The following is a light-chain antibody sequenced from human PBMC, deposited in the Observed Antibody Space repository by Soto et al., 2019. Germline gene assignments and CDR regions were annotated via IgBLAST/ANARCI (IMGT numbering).Light chain of an antibody. CDR2: DIF. J-gene: IGKJ1*01. CDR1: QSVGSD. Sequence: EIVMTQSPATLSVTTGERATLSCRASQSVGSDLAWYQQKPGQAPRLVIYDIFTRATGIPARFSGSGSGTDFTLTISSLQSEDFAVYYCQQYNNWPQTFGQGTKVDIK. V-gene: IGKV3D-15*01. CDR3: QQYNNWPQT.